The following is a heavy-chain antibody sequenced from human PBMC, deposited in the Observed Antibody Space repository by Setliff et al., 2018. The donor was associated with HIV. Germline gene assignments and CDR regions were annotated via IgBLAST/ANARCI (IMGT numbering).Heavy chain of an antibody. D-gene: IGHD6-19*01. CDR3: ARAAVAGPWRKLDY. Sequence: ASVKVSCKTSGGTFSSYGISWVRQAPGQGLEWMGRISAYNGNTDHAQRLQGSVTMTTDTSTRTAYMELRSLRSDDTAVYYCARAAVAGPWRKLDYWGQGTLVTVSS. V-gene: IGHV1-18*01. J-gene: IGHJ4*02. CDR2: ISAYNGNT. CDR1: GGTFSSYG.